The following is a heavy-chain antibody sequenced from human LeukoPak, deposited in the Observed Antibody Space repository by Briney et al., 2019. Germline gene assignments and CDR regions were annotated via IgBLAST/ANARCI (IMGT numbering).Heavy chain of an antibody. CDR2: INIYDGDT. Sequence: GGSLRLSCLVSGFRFTNHWMHWVRQAPGKGLVWVSRINIYDGDTYYAGSVRGRFTISRDTAENTMYLQMNSLRAEDTAIYYCARARDGSKNALDTWGQGTLVTVFS. V-gene: IGHV3-74*01. CDR3: ARARDGSKNALDT. D-gene: IGHD4-11*01. J-gene: IGHJ5*02. CDR1: GFRFTNHW.